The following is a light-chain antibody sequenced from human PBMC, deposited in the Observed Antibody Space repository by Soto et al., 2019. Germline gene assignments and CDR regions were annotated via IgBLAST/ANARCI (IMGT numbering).Light chain of an antibody. V-gene: IGKV1-8*01. CDR2: AAS. J-gene: IGKJ4*01. CDR1: QGISSY. CDR3: QQYYTRPLT. Sequence: AIRMTQSTSSFSASTGDRVTITCRASQGISSYLAWYQQKPGKAPKLLIYAASTLQSGVPSRFSGSGSGTDFTLTISCLQSEDFATYYCQQYYTRPLTFGGGTKVEIK.